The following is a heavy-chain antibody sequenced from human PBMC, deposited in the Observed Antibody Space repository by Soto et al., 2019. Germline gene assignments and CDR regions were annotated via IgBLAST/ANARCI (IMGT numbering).Heavy chain of an antibody. CDR2: IIPIFGTA. CDR1: GGTFSSYA. CDR3: ARSQEYYYYGMDV. J-gene: IGHJ6*02. Sequence: SVKVSCKASGGTFSSYAISWVRQAPGQGLEWMGGIIPIFGTANYAQKFQGRVTITADKSASTAYMELSSLRSEDTAVYYCARSQEYYYYGMDVWGQGTTVTVSS. V-gene: IGHV1-69*06.